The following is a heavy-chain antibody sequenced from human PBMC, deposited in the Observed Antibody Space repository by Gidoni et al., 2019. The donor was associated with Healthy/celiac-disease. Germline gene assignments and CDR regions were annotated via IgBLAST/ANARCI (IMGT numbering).Heavy chain of an antibody. CDR2: IIPIFGTA. Sequence: QVQLVQSGAEVKKPGSSVKVSCKASGGTFSSYAISWVRQAPGQGLEWMGGIIPIFGTANYAQKFQGRVTITADESTSTAYMELSSLRSEDTAVYYCATLTPGIAVAVWSGYFDYWGQGTLVTVSS. D-gene: IGHD6-19*01. V-gene: IGHV1-69*01. J-gene: IGHJ4*02. CDR1: GGTFSSYA. CDR3: ATLTPGIAVAVWSGYFDY.